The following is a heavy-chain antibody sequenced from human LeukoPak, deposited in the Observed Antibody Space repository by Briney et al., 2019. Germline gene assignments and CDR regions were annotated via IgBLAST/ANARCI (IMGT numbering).Heavy chain of an antibody. J-gene: IGHJ4*02. D-gene: IGHD3-3*01. CDR2: IYSGGST. CDR1: GFTVSSNY. CDR3: ARGGVYDFWSGYYLGY. Sequence: GGSLRLSCAASGFTVSSNYMSWVRQAPGKGLEWVSVIYSGGSTYYADSVKGRLTISRDNSKNTLYLQMNSLRAEDTAVYYCARGGVYDFWSGYYLGYWGQGTLVTVSS. V-gene: IGHV3-66*01.